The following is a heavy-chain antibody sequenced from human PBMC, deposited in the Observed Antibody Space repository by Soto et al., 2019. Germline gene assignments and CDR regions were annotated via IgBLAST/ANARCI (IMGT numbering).Heavy chain of an antibody. CDR1: GGSVSSGDYF. V-gene: IGHV4-30-4*01. CDR3: AREKGYISGPKNFDS. J-gene: IGHJ4*02. Sequence: LSLTCTVSGGSVSSGDYFWSWIRQPPVKGLEWIGYIYDSGSSYYNPSLKSRVTMSVDTSKNQFSLKLRSVTAADTAMYYCAREKGYISGPKNFDSWGQGTLVTVSS. CDR2: IYDSGSS. D-gene: IGHD5-12*01.